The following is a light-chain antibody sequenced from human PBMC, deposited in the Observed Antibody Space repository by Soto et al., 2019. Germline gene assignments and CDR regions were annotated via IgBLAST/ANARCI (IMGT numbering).Light chain of an antibody. Sequence: EIVLTQSPGTLSLSPGERATLSCRASQSVSSTYLAWYQQKPGQAPRLLIYGASSRATGIPDRFSGSGSGTDFTLTISRLEPEDFAVYYSQQYSSSPYTFGQGTKLEIK. V-gene: IGKV3-20*01. CDR3: QQYSSSPYT. CDR1: QSVSSTY. CDR2: GAS. J-gene: IGKJ2*01.